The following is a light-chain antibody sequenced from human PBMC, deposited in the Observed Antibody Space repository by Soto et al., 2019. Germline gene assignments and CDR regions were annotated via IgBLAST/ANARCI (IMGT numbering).Light chain of an antibody. CDR3: CSYAGSSTYYV. CDR1: SSDVGSYNL. Sequence: QSVLTQPASVSGSPGQSITISCTGTSSDVGSYNLVSWYQQHPGKAPKLMIYEGSKRPSGVSNRFSASKSGNTASLTISGLQAEDEADYYCCSYAGSSTYYVFGTGTKVTVL. J-gene: IGLJ1*01. V-gene: IGLV2-23*01. CDR2: EGS.